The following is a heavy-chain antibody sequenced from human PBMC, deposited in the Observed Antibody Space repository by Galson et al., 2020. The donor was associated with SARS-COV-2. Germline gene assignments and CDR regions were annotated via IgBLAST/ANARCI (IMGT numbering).Heavy chain of an antibody. V-gene: IGHV4-39*01. J-gene: IGHJ3*02. Sequence: SETLSLTCTVSGGSISSSSYYWGWIRQPPGKGLEWIGSIYYSGSTYYNPSLKSRVTISVDTSKNQFSLKLSSVTAADTAVYYCARMTYYYDGSGPDDAFDSWGQGTMVTVSS. CDR2: IYYSGST. CDR1: GGSISSSSYY. CDR3: ARMTYYYDGSGPDDAFDS. D-gene: IGHD3-22*01.